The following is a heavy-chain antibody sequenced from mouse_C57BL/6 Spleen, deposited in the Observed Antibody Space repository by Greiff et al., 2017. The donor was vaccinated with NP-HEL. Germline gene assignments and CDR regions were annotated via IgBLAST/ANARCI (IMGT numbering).Heavy chain of an antibody. CDR1: GYTFTSYW. CDR3: AREGDVEGFAY. D-gene: IGHD3-3*01. Sequence: QVQLQQSGAELVKPGASVKLSCKASGYTFTSYWMHWVKQRPGQGLEWIGMIHPNSGSTNYNEKFKSKATLTVDKSSSTAYMQLSSLTSEDSAVYYCAREGDVEGFAYWGQGTLVTVSA. V-gene: IGHV1-64*01. J-gene: IGHJ3*01. CDR2: IHPNSGST.